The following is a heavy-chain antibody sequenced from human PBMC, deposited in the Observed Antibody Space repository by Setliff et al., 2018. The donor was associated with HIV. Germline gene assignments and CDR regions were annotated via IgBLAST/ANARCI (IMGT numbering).Heavy chain of an antibody. D-gene: IGHD3-3*01. J-gene: IGHJ6*03. Sequence: SVKVSCKASRSTFNSHTINWVRQAPGQGLDWMGRIIPILGVANYAQRFQGKVTITEDKSTSTAYMELTSLRFDDTAMYYCVRGVQSPPHYSYYYMDVWGEGTMVTVSS. CDR3: VRGVQSPPHYSYYYMDV. V-gene: IGHV1-69*02. CDR1: RSTFNSHT. CDR2: IIPILGVA.